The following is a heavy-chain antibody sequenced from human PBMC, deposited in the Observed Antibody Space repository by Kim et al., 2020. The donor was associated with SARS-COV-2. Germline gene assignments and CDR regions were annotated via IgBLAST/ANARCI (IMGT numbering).Heavy chain of an antibody. CDR2: FDPEDGET. CDR3: ATGPPTSEANWFDP. J-gene: IGHJ5*02. Sequence: ASVKVSCKVSGYTLTELSMHWVRQAPGKGLEWMGGFDPEDGETIYAQKFQGRVTMTEDTSTDTAYMELSSLRSEDTAVYYCATGPPTSEANWFDPWGQGTLVPVSS. V-gene: IGHV1-24*01. CDR1: GYTLTELS.